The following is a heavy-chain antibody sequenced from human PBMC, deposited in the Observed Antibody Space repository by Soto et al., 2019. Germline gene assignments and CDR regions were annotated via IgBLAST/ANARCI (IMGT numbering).Heavy chain of an antibody. J-gene: IGHJ4*02. D-gene: IGHD3-10*01. CDR3: AHRPRGFSYYFDY. V-gene: IGHV2-5*02. Sequence: QITLKESGPTLVKPTQTLTLTCTFSGFSLTTRGVAVGWIRQPPGKALEWLALIYWDDDEGYSPSLKSRLTIPKDNSKDQVVLRMTNMVTVDTATYYCAHRPRGFSYYFDYWGQGTLVTVSS. CDR1: GFSLTTRGVA. CDR2: IYWDDDE.